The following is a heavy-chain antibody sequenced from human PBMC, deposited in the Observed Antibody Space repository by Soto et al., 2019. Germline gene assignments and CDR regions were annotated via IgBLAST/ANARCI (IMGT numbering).Heavy chain of an antibody. CDR3: AKVSASRSSSGYYFPGYFDY. D-gene: IGHD3-22*01. Sequence: PGGALRLSFAAPRFTFNSYAMSWVRPAPGKGLEWVSGMSGSGGITYYADSVKGRFTISRDNSKNTLYLQMNSLRAEDTAVYYCAKVSASRSSSGYYFPGYFDYWGQGTLVTVSS. J-gene: IGHJ4*02. CDR2: MSGSGGIT. CDR1: RFTFNSYA. V-gene: IGHV3-23*01.